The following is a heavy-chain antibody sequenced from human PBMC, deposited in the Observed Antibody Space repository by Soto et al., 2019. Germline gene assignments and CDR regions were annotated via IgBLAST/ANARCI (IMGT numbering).Heavy chain of an antibody. J-gene: IGHJ3*02. Sequence: SVKVSCKASGGTFSSYAISWVRQAPGQGLEWMGGITPIFGTANYAQKFQGRVTITADESTSTAYMELSSLRSEDTAVYYCAREGISGGYDFWSGPDDAFDIWGQGPMVTVSS. D-gene: IGHD3-3*01. CDR1: GGTFSSYA. CDR2: ITPIFGTA. CDR3: AREGISGGYDFWSGPDDAFDI. V-gene: IGHV1-69*13.